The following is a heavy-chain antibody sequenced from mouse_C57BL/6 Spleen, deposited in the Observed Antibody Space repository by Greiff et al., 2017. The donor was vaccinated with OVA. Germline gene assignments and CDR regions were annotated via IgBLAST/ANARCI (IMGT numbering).Heavy chain of an antibody. D-gene: IGHD4-1*01. V-gene: IGHV14-1*01. J-gene: IGHJ2*01. CDR1: GFNIKDYY. CDR2: IDPEDGDT. Sequence: VQLQQSGAELVRPGASVKLSCTASGFNIKDYYMHWVQQRPEQGLEWIGRIDPEDGDTEYAPNVKGKATMTADTSSNTAYLQLSSLTSEDTAVYYCTTYPNGDYWGQGTTLTVSS. CDR3: TTYPNGDY.